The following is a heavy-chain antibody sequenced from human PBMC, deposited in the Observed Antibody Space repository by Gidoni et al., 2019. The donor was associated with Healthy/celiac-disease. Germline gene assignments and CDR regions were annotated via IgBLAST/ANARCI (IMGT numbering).Heavy chain of an antibody. CDR3: AIPGIAVAGTN. D-gene: IGHD6-19*01. V-gene: IGHV1-69*06. CDR1: GGTFSSYA. Sequence: VQLVQSGAEVKKPGSSVKVSCKSSGGTFSSYAISWVRQAPGQGLEWMGGIIPIFGTANYEQKFKGRVTITADKSTRTAYMELRSLRSEDTAVYYCAIPGIAVAGTNWGQGTLVTVSS. J-gene: IGHJ4*02. CDR2: IIPIFGTA.